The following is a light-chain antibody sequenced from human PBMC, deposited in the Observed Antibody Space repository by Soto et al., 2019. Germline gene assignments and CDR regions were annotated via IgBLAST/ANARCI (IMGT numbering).Light chain of an antibody. J-gene: IGLJ1*01. CDR2: AVS. CDR3: SSYTSSSTLYV. V-gene: IGLV2-14*01. Sequence: QSVLTQPASVSGSPGQSITISCTGTSSDVGGYNYVSWYQQHPSKAPKLMIYAVSNRPSGVSNRFSGSKSGNTASLTISGLQAEDEADYYCSSYTSSSTLYVFGTGTKVTVL. CDR1: SSDVGGYNY.